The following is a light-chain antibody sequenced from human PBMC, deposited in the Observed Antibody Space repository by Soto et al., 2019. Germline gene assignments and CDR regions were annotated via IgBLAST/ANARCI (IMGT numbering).Light chain of an antibody. J-gene: IGLJ2*01. CDR1: SSDVGAYNY. Sequence: QSALTQPASVSGSPGQSITISCTGSSSDVGAYNYVSWYQQHPGKAPRLMIYEVTNRPSGVSNRFSGSKSGNTASLTISGLRAEDEADYYCNSYTSGSTLVVFGGGTKVTVL. CDR2: EVT. V-gene: IGLV2-14*01. CDR3: NSYTSGSTLVV.